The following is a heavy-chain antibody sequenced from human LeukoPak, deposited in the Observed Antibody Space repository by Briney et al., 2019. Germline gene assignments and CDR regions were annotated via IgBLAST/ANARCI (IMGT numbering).Heavy chain of an antibody. V-gene: IGHV6-1*01. Sequence: SQTLSLTCAISGDSFSSDSAAWNWIRQSPSRGLEWLARTYFRSKWYYDYALAAKGRITINPDTSKNQFSLQLNSVTPEDTAVYFCARDPVGGSTIFDSWGQGTLVTVSS. CDR3: ARDPVGGSTIFDS. CDR2: TYFRSKWYY. D-gene: IGHD1-26*01. J-gene: IGHJ4*02. CDR1: GDSFSSDSAA.